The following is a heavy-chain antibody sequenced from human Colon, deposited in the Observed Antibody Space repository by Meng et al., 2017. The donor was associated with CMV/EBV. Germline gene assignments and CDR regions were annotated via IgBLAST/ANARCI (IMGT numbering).Heavy chain of an antibody. CDR1: GFTFSNYG. V-gene: IGHV3-23*04. D-gene: IGHD3-10*01. Sequence: VESVESGGGSVQLGGPLRLPCAASGFTFSNYGQSWVRQAPGKGLEWVSTMSGSGMSPNYADSVKGRFTISRDNSKNRLYLQMNSLRAEDTALYYCAKDYHTSGRDYFDYWGQGALVTVSS. J-gene: IGHJ4*02. CDR3: AKDYHTSGRDYFDY. CDR2: MSGSGMSP.